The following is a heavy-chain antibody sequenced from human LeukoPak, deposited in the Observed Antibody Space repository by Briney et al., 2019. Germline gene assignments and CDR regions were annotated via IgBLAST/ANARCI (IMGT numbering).Heavy chain of an antibody. CDR3: ASTKLGYCSGGSCYALDY. CDR1: GGSISSYY. Sequence: SETLSLTCTVSGGSISSYYWSWIRQPPGKGLEWIGYIYYSGSTNYNPSLKSRVTISVDTSKNQFSLKLSSVTAADTAVYYCASTKLGYCSGGSCYALDYWGQGTLVTVSS. J-gene: IGHJ4*02. V-gene: IGHV4-59*08. D-gene: IGHD2-15*01. CDR2: IYYSGST.